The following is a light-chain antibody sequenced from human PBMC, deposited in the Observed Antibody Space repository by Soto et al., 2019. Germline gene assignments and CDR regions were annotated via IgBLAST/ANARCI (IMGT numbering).Light chain of an antibody. CDR3: QFYDRSLSGSV. CDR2: GND. J-gene: IGLJ1*01. CDR1: SSNIGAGYD. Sequence: QSVLTQPPSVSGAPGQGVTISCTGSSSNIGAGYDVHWYQQLPGAAPKLLIFGNDNRPSGVPDRFSGSRSGTSASLAITGLQAEDEADYYGQFYDRSLSGSVFGAGTKVTVL. V-gene: IGLV1-40*01.